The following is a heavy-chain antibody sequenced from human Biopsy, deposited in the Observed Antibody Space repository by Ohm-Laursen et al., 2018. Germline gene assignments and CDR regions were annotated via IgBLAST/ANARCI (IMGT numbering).Heavy chain of an antibody. Sequence: SDTLSLTCVVSGRSISNYFWTWIRQPPGKGLEWIGYFRFEDRTSYNSSLKSRVTISADTSKIQFSLRLSSVTAADTAVYYCALGGGSYVNFDYWGQGTLVTVSS. J-gene: IGHJ4*02. CDR1: GRSISNYF. D-gene: IGHD1-26*01. CDR2: FRFEDRT. CDR3: ALGGGSYVNFDY. V-gene: IGHV4-59*07.